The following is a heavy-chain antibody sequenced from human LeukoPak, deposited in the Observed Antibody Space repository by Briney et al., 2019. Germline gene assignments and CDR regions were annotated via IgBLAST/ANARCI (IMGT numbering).Heavy chain of an antibody. J-gene: IGHJ4*02. CDR1: GFTLPGHT. V-gene: IGHV3-23*01. Sequence: GGSLRLSCAASGFTLPGHTMTWLRQAPGKGLEWVSIIGGRDDKTYYADSVKGRFTISRDNPRNILHLQLNSLRAEDTAVYYCAKDPNHLYDFWTGYKWGQGTLVTVSS. CDR3: AKDPNHLYDFWTGYK. CDR2: IGGRDDKT. D-gene: IGHD3-3*01.